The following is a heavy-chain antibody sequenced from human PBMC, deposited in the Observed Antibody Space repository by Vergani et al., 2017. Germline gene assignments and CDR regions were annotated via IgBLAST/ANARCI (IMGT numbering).Heavy chain of an antibody. CDR3: ATGGIGACSGGTCYLFDY. Sequence: QVQLVQSGAEVKKPGSSVKVSCKASGGTFSNYAISWVRQAPGQGPEWLGGIIPMFGTANYAQTFQGRVTSTADESTSTAYMELTSLRSEDTAVYYCATGGIGACSGGTCYLFDYWGQGTLVTVSS. CDR1: GGTFSNYA. D-gene: IGHD2-15*01. V-gene: IGHV1-69*01. CDR2: IIPMFGTA. J-gene: IGHJ4*02.